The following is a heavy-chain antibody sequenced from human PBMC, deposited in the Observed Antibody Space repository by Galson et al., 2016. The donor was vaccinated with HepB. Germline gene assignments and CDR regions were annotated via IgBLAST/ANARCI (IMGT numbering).Heavy chain of an antibody. V-gene: IGHV4-39*07. Sequence: SETLSLTCTVSGGSISSNNYFWGWIRQPPGKGLEWIGSIYYSGRTYYSPSLKSRVTISVDTSKNQFSLKLSSVTAADTALYDCAKDDTGYSSANNWFDPWGQGTLVTVSS. CDR2: IYYSGRT. CDR1: GGSISSNNYF. J-gene: IGHJ5*02. D-gene: IGHD6-25*01. CDR3: AKDDTGYSSANNWFDP.